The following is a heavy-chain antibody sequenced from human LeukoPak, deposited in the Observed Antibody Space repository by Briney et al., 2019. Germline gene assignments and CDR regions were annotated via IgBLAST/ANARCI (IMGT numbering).Heavy chain of an antibody. CDR3: ARSYSSGWYSYYYYGMDV. J-gene: IGHJ6*02. Sequence: ASVKVSCKASGYTFTSYAMHWVRQAPGQRLEWMGWINAGNGNTKYSQKFQGRVTITRDTSASTAYMELSSLRSEDTAVYYCARSYSSGWYSYYYYGMDVWGQGTRSPSP. CDR2: INAGNGNT. D-gene: IGHD6-19*01. CDR1: GYTFTSYA. V-gene: IGHV1-3*01.